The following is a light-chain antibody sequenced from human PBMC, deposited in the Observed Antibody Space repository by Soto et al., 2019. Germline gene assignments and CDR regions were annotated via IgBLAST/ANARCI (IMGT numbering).Light chain of an antibody. CDR2: DAS. CDR1: QTVSSY. Sequence: EILMTQSPCTLSVSGGERATLSCRASQTVSSYLAWYQQKPGQAPRLLIFDASNRATGVPDRFSGSGSGTDFTLTISRLEPEDVVVYYCQQYGRSPRTFGQGTKVDI. J-gene: IGKJ1*01. V-gene: IGKV3-20*01. CDR3: QQYGRSPRT.